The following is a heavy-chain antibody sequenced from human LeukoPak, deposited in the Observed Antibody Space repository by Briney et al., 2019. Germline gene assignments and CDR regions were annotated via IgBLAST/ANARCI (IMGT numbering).Heavy chain of an antibody. CDR3: ASGYGSGSYGGDY. CDR1: GFTFSSYS. CDR2: ISSSSSYI. V-gene: IGHV3-21*01. Sequence: GGSLRLSCAASGFTFSSYSMNWVRQAPGKGLEWVSSISSSSSYIYYADSVKGRFTISRDNAKNSLYLQMNSLRAEDTAVYYCASGYGSGSYGGDYWGQGTLVTVSS. D-gene: IGHD3-10*01. J-gene: IGHJ4*02.